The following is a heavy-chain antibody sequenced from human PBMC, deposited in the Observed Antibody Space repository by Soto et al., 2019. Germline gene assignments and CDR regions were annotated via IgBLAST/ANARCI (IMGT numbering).Heavy chain of an antibody. D-gene: IGHD6-13*01. J-gene: IGHJ6*02. CDR2: INPNSGGT. Sequence: GASVKVSCKASGYTFTGYYMHWVRQAPGQGLERMGWINPNSGGTNYAQKFQGWVTMTRDTSISTAYMELGRLRSDDTAVYYCARDQLSIAAAATYKYYYYGKDVWGQGTTDTVSS. CDR1: GYTFTGYY. V-gene: IGHV1-2*04. CDR3: ARDQLSIAAAATYKYYYYGKDV.